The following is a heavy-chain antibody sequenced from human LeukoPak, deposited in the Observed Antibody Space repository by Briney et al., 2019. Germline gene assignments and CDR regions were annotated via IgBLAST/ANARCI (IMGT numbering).Heavy chain of an antibody. Sequence: ASVKVSCKASGYTFTSYGISWVRQAPGQGLEWMGWISAYNGNTNYAQKFQGRVTLTTDTPTNTAYMELTRLRPDDTAVYYCVRDPATVTIGSCFDSWGQGTLVTVSS. CDR3: VRDPATVTIGSCFDS. CDR2: ISAYNGNT. V-gene: IGHV1-18*01. D-gene: IGHD4-17*01. CDR1: GYTFTSYG. J-gene: IGHJ4*02.